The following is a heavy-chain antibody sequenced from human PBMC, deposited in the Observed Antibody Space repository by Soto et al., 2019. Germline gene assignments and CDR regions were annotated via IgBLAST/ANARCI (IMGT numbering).Heavy chain of an antibody. Sequence: QVQLVQSGAEVKKPGASVKVSCKASGYTFTSYGISWVRQAPGQGLEWMGWISAYNGNTNYAQKLQGRVTMTTDTSTSTAYMEVRSLRSDDTAVYYCARDTIFGVVMPSWFDPLGQGTLVTVSS. V-gene: IGHV1-18*01. CDR2: ISAYNGNT. CDR3: ARDTIFGVVMPSWFDP. CDR1: GYTFTSYG. D-gene: IGHD3-3*01. J-gene: IGHJ5*02.